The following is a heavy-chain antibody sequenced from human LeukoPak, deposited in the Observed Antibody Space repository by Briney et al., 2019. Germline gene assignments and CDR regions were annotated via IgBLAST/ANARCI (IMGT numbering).Heavy chain of an antibody. V-gene: IGHV3-23*01. CDR3: AKGQRPQECGGDCDIPYYYVMDV. CDR1: GFTFNSYA. Sequence: LAGGSLRLSCAASGFTFNSYAMNWVRQAPGKGLDWVSAVSASGGRTYYADSVKGRFTISRDNSKNTLYLQMSNLRADDTAVYYCAKGQRPQECGGDCDIPYYYVMDVWGQGTTVTVSS. D-gene: IGHD2-21*02. J-gene: IGHJ6*02. CDR2: VSASGGRT.